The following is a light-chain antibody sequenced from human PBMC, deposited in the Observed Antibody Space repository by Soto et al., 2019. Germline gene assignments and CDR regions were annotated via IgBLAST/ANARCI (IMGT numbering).Light chain of an antibody. V-gene: IGLV1-40*01. CDR1: SSNIGAGYD. CDR2: GNS. CDR3: QSYDSSLSGYVA. J-gene: IGLJ2*01. Sequence: QSVLTQPPSVSGAPGQRVTISCTGSSSNIGAGYDVHWYQQHPGTAPQLPIYGNSNRPSGVPDRFSGSKSGTSASLAITGLTAEDEADYYCQSYDSSLSGYVAFGGGTKLTVL.